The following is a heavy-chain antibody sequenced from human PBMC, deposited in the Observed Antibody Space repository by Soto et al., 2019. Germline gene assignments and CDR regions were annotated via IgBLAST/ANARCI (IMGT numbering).Heavy chain of an antibody. D-gene: IGHD2-15*01. CDR3: ARESRYGWGGSCYFLPGIDE. V-gene: IGHV1-69*13. CDR2: IIPIFGTA. J-gene: IGHJ4*02. Sequence: SVKGSCKASGGTFSSYAISWVRQAPGQGLEWMGGIIPIFGTANYAQKFQGRVTITADESTSTAYMELSSLRSEDTAVYYCARESRYGWGGSCYFLPGIDEWGQGTLVTVSS. CDR1: GGTFSSYA.